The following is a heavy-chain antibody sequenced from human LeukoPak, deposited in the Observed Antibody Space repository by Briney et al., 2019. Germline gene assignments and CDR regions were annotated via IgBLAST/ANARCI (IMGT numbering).Heavy chain of an antibody. J-gene: IGHJ4*02. CDR2: IYPGDSDT. V-gene: IGHV5-51*01. CDR1: GYSFTSYW. D-gene: IGHD3-3*01. Sequence: GESLKISCKGSGYSFTSYWIGWVRQMPGKGLEWMGIIYPGDSDTRYSPSFQGQVTISADKSISTAYLQWSSLKASDTAMYYCARHVGRTYYDFWSGAFDYWGQGTLVTVSS. CDR3: ARHVGRTYYDFWSGAFDY.